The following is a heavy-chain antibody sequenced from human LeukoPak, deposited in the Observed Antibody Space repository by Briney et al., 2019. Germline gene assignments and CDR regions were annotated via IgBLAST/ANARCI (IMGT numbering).Heavy chain of an antibody. V-gene: IGHV3-7*03. Sequence: GGSLRLSCATSGFTFSRYWMRWVRQAPGKGLEGVANIKNDGSEEYYVDSVKGRFTISRDNARNSLFLQMNSLRAEDTAVYYCARIAYWGQGTLVTVSS. D-gene: IGHD6-13*01. CDR2: IKNDGSEE. CDR1: GFTFSRYW. J-gene: IGHJ4*02. CDR3: ARIAY.